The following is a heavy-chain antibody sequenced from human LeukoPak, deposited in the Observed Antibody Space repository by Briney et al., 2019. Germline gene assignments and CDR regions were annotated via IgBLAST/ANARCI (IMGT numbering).Heavy chain of an antibody. Sequence: GGSLRLSCAASGFTLNSYGMHWVRQAQGKGLEWVAFIRYDGSNKYYADSVKGRFTISRDNSKNTLYLQMNSLRAEDTAVYFCAKAGGVEAAGIFGYWGQGTLVTFSS. J-gene: IGHJ4*02. CDR3: AKAGGVEAAGIFGY. V-gene: IGHV3-30*02. CDR2: IRYDGSNK. CDR1: GFTLNSYG. D-gene: IGHD6-13*01.